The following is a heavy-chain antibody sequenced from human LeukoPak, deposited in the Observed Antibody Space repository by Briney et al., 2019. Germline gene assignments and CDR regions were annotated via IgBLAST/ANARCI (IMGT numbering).Heavy chain of an antibody. J-gene: IGHJ6*02. CDR3: ARWKVLRFLSYGMDV. Sequence: SETLSLTCTVSGGSISSYYWSWIRQPPGKGLEWIGYIYYSGSTNYNPSLKSRVTISVDTPKNQFSLKLSSVTAADTAVYYCARWKVLRFLSYGMDVWGQGTTVTVSS. V-gene: IGHV4-59*01. CDR2: IYYSGST. CDR1: GGSISSYY. D-gene: IGHD3-3*01.